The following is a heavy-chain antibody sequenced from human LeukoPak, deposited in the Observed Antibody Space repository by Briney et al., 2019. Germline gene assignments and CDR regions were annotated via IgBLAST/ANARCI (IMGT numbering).Heavy chain of an antibody. CDR2: ISDRGSTI. Sequence: GGSLRLSCAASGFTFSNYAVAWVRQVPGTGLEWVSVISDRGSTIFYADSVKGRFTISRDNSKNTLYLQMHSLRAEDTALYYCAKEGPDCGGDCYGVFDYWGRGTLVTVSS. D-gene: IGHD2-21*02. V-gene: IGHV3-23*01. CDR1: GFTFSNYA. J-gene: IGHJ4*02. CDR3: AKEGPDCGGDCYGVFDY.